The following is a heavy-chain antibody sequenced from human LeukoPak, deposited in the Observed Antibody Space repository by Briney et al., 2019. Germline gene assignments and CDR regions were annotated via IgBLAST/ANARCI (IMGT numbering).Heavy chain of an antibody. D-gene: IGHD3-22*01. J-gene: IGHJ4*02. CDR2: IRYDGSNK. Sequence: PGGSLRLSCAASGFTFSSYGMHWVRQAPGKGLEWVAFIRYDGSNKYYADSVKGRFTISNDNSKNTQYLQMNSLRAEDTAVYYCAKSPFYRDSSGYSPFDYWGQGTLVTVSS. CDR1: GFTFSSYG. V-gene: IGHV3-30*02. CDR3: AKSPFYRDSSGYSPFDY.